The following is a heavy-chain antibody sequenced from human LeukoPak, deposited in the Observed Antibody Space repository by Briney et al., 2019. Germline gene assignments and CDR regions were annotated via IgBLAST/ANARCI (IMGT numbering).Heavy chain of an antibody. CDR3: ARDEQWLVPISRPFYGMDV. D-gene: IGHD6-19*01. V-gene: IGHV1-18*01. CDR1: GYTFTSSG. Sequence: ASVKVSCKASGYTFTSSGISWVRQAPGQGLEWMGWINPYNGNTNYAQKLQGRVTMTTDTPTSTAYMELRSLGSDDTAVYYCARDEQWLVPISRPFYGMDVWGQGTTVTVSS. J-gene: IGHJ6*02. CDR2: INPYNGNT.